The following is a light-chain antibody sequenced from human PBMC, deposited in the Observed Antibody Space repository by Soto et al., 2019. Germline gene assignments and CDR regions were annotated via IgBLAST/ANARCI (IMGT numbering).Light chain of an antibody. CDR3: SSYRRSNNWV. V-gene: IGLV2-14*01. Sequence: QSALTQPASVSGSPGQSITISCTGTSSDVGGYNHVSWYQQHPGKAPKLMIYDVSNRPSGVSNRFSGSKSGNTASLTISGLQAEDEADYYCSSYRRSNNWVFGGGTKVTVL. J-gene: IGLJ3*02. CDR2: DVS. CDR1: SSDVGGYNH.